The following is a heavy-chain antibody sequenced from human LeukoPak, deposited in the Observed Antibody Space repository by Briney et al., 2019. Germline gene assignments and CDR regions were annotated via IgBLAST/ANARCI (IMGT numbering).Heavy chain of an antibody. V-gene: IGHV4-34*01. CDR2: INHSGST. CDR3: ARGPLYYYGSGSYYP. D-gene: IGHD3-10*01. Sequence: SETLSLTCAVYGGSFSGYYWSWIRQPPGKGLEWIGEINHSGSTNYNPSLKSRVTISVDTSKNQFSLKLSSVTAADTAVYYCARGPLYYYGSGSYYPWGQGTLVTVSS. CDR1: GGSFSGYY. J-gene: IGHJ4*02.